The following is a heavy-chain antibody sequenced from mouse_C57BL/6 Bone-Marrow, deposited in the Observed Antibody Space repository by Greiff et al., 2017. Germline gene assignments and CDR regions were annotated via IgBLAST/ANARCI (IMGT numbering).Heavy chain of an antibody. CDR3: AREIYYYGSRYFDV. D-gene: IGHD1-1*01. V-gene: IGHV1-80*01. CDR2: IYPGDGDT. CDR1: GYAFSSYW. Sequence: QVQLQQSGAELVKPGASVKISCKASGYAFSSYWMNWVKQRPGKGLEWIGQIYPGDGDTNYNGKFKGKATRTADKSSSTAYMQLSSLTSEDSAVYFCAREIYYYGSRYFDVWGTGTTVTVSS. J-gene: IGHJ1*03.